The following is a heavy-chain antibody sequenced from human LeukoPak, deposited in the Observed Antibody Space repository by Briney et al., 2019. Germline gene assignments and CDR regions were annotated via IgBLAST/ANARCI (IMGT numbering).Heavy chain of an antibody. CDR2: INAGNGDT. CDR1: GYTFTSYA. Sequence: ASVKVSCKASGYTFTSYAMHWVRQAPGQRLEWMGWINAGNGDTKYSQKFQGRVTITADESTSTAYMELSSLRSEDTAVYYCARDRVVVPAAIGWFDPWGQGTLVTVSS. CDR3: ARDRVVVPAAIGWFDP. V-gene: IGHV1-3*01. J-gene: IGHJ5*02. D-gene: IGHD2-2*02.